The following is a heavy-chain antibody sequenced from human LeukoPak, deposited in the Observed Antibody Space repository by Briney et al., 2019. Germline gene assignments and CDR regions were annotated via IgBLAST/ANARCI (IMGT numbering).Heavy chain of an antibody. J-gene: IGHJ4*02. CDR1: GGSFNDCY. CDR2: VNHSGGT. CDR3: ARVSEIMISFGGVISHFDN. V-gene: IGHV4-34*01. Sequence: SETLSLTCSLYGGSFNDCYWSWIRQPPGKGLEWIGEVNHSGGTNYNPSPWSRLTISIDTSKHQFSLQVTSVTAADTGVYFCARVSEIMISFGGVISHFDNWGQGALVTVSS. D-gene: IGHD3-16*02.